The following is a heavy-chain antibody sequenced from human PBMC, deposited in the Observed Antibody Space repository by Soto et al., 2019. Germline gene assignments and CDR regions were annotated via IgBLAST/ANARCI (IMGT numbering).Heavy chain of an antibody. CDR3: ARDQGYSSSWYAGGKGVDY. Sequence: EVQLVESGGGLVQPGGSLRLSCAASGFTFSSYSMNWVRQAPGKGLEWVSYISSSSSTIYYADSVKGRFTISRDNAKNSLYMQMNSLRDEDTAVYYCARDQGYSSSWYAGGKGVDYWGQGTLVTVSS. J-gene: IGHJ4*02. D-gene: IGHD6-13*01. V-gene: IGHV3-48*02. CDR2: ISSSSSTI. CDR1: GFTFSSYS.